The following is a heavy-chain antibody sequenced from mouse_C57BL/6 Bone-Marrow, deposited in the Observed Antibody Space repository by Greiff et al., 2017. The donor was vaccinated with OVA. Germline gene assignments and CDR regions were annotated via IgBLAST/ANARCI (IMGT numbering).Heavy chain of an antibody. V-gene: IGHV1-82*01. CDR3: ARHEDGYYASYFDY. D-gene: IGHD2-3*01. Sequence: QVQLQQSGPELVKPGASVKISCKASGYAFSSSWMNWVKQRPGKGLEWIGRIYPGDGDPNYNGTFKGKATLTADKSSSTAYMQLSSLTSEYSAVYFCARHEDGYYASYFDYGGQGTTLTVSS. CDR2: IYPGDGDP. CDR1: GYAFSSSW. J-gene: IGHJ2*01.